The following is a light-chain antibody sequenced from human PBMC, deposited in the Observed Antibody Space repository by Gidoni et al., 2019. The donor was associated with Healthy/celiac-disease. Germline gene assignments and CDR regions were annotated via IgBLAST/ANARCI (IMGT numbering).Light chain of an antibody. CDR2: EVS. CDR1: SSDVGGYNY. CDR3: SSYTSSSTLWV. V-gene: IGLV2-14*01. J-gene: IGLJ3*02. Sequence: QSALTQPAPVSGFPGQLITISCTGTSSDVGGYNYDSWYQQHPGKAPKLMIYEVSNRPSGVSNRFSGSKSGDTASLTISGLQAEDEADYYCSSYTSSSTLWVFGGGTKLTVL.